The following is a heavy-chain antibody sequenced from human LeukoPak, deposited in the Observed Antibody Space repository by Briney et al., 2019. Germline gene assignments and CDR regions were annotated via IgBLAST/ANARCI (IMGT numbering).Heavy chain of an antibody. CDR2: IRYDGSNK. CDR3: AKDGLLERRDYYFDY. V-gene: IGHV3-30*02. J-gene: IGHJ4*02. D-gene: IGHD1-1*01. CDR1: GFTFSSDG. Sequence: GGSLRLSCAASGFTFSSDGMHWVRQAPGKGLEWVAFIRYDGSNKYYADSVKGRFTISRDNSKNTLYLQMNSLRAEDTAVYYCAKDGLLERRDYYFDYWGQGTLVTVSS.